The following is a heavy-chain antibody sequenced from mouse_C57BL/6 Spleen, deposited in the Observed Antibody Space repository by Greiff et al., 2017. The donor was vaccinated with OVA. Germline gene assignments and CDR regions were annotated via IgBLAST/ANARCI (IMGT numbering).Heavy chain of an antibody. CDR3: TPYYGSSYGYFDV. CDR2: IYPGNSDT. CDR1: GYTFTSYW. D-gene: IGHD1-1*01. V-gene: IGHV1-5*01. J-gene: IGHJ1*03. Sequence: EVQLQQSGTVLARPGASVKMSCKTSGYTFTSYWMHWVKQRPGQGLEWRGAIYPGNSDTSYNQKFKGKAKLTAVTSASTAYMELSSLTNDDSAVYDCTPYYGSSYGYFDVWGTGTTVTVSS.